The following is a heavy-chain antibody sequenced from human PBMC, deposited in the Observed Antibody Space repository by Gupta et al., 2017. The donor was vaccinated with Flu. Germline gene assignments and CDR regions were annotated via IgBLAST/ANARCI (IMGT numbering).Heavy chain of an antibody. V-gene: IGHV4-39*01. J-gene: IGHJ5*02. CDR3: ARPFHGTIEKTTWDWFDP. CDR2: IHYTGSS. Sequence: PGKGLEWIGTIHYTGSSDYNPSLRSRVTLSVDRSKGQFSLKLISVTAADTAVYYCARPFHGTIEKTTWDWFDPWGQGTLVTVSS. D-gene: IGHD1-7*01.